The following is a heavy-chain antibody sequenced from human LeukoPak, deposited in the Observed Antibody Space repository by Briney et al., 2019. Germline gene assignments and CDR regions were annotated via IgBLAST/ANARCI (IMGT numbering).Heavy chain of an antibody. Sequence: PSETLSLTCTVSGGSISSYYWSWLRQPPGKGLEWIGYIYYSGSTNYNPSLKSRVTISVDTSKNQFSLKLSSVTAADTAVYYCARGQAEEMLAFDIWGQGTMVTVSS. V-gene: IGHV4-59*01. CDR1: GGSISSYY. J-gene: IGHJ3*02. CDR2: IYYSGST. CDR3: ARGQAEEMLAFDI. D-gene: IGHD5-24*01.